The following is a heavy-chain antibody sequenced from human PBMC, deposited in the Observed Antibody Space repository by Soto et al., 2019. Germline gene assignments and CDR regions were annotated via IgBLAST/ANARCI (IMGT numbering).Heavy chain of an antibody. CDR1: GFTFDDYA. CDR3: AKDVISNPEDCSSTSCVGMDY. V-gene: IGHV3-43*02. CDR2: ISGDGGST. J-gene: IGHJ6*02. D-gene: IGHD2-2*01. Sequence: GGSLRLSCAASGFTFDDYAMHWVRQAPGKGLEWVSLISGDGGSTYYADSVKGRFTISRDNSKNSLYLQMNSLRTEDTALYYCAKDVISNPEDCSSTSCVGMDYWGQGTTVTVSS.